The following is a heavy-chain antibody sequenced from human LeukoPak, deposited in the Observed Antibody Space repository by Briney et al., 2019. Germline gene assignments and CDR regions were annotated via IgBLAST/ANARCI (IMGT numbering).Heavy chain of an antibody. CDR1: GGSFSGYY. V-gene: IGHV4-34*01. Sequence: SETLSLTCAVYGGSFSGYYWSWIRQPPGKGLEWIGEINHSGSTNYNPSLKSRVTISVDTSKNQFSLKLSSVTAADTAVYYCARGGYDSSGYGPYYYYYMDAWGKGTTVTVSS. J-gene: IGHJ6*03. D-gene: IGHD3-22*01. CDR3: ARGGYDSSGYGPYYYYYMDA. CDR2: INHSGST.